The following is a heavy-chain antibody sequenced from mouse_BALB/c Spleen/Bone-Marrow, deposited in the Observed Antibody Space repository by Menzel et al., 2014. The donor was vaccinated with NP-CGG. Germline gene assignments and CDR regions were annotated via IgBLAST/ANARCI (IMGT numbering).Heavy chain of an antibody. Sequence: EVHLVESGGDLVKPGGSLKLSCAASGFTFSSYGMSWVRQTPDKRLEWVATISSGGSYTYNPDSVKGRFTISRDNAKNTLYLQMSSLKSEDTAMYYCARQTYYDYDGYFDYWGQGTTLTVSS. V-gene: IGHV5-6*01. CDR3: ARQTYYDYDGYFDY. D-gene: IGHD2-4*01. J-gene: IGHJ2*01. CDR1: GFTFSSYG. CDR2: ISSGGSYT.